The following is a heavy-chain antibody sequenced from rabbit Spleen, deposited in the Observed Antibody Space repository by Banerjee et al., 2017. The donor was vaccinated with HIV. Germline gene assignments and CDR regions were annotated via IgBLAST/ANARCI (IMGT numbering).Heavy chain of an antibody. V-gene: IGHV1S45*01. CDR1: GFSFSSRYY. D-gene: IGHD4-1*01. CDR2: IVPIFGVT. Sequence: QEQLVESGGDLVKPGASLTLTCTASGFSFSSRYYMCWVRQAPGKGLEWIGYIVPIFGVTYYANWVNGRFTISSHNAQNTLYLQLNSLTAADTATYFCARDLDDVIGWNFGWWGPGTLVTVS. J-gene: IGHJ6*01. CDR3: ARDLDDVIGWNFGW.